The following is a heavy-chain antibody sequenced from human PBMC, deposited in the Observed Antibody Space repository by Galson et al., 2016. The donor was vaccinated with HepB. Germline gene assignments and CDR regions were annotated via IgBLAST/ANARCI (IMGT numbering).Heavy chain of an antibody. CDR2: INIDGSGK. V-gene: IGHV3-7*03. J-gene: IGHJ5*02. CDR1: GFPFSDNW. CDR3: SPVGGP. Sequence: SLRLSCAASGFPFSDNWMSWVRQAPGKGLEWVANINIDGSGKYYVDSVKGRFTISRDNAKDSLYLQMNRLRPEDTALYYCSPVGGPWVQGTRVTVSS. D-gene: IGHD1-26*01.